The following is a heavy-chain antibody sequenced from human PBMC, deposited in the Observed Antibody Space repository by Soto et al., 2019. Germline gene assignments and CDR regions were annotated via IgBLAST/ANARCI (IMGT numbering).Heavy chain of an antibody. D-gene: IGHD2-21*02. V-gene: IGHV3-30-3*01. CDR3: ASGGARRVVVTAVFDY. CDR1: GFTFSSYA. Sequence: QVQLVESGGGVVQPGRSLRLSCAASGFTFSSYAMHWVRQAPGKGLEWVAVISYDGSNKYYADSVKGRFTISRDNSKNTLQLQVNGLRAEDTAVYYGASGGARRVVVTAVFDYWGQGTLVTVSS. J-gene: IGHJ4*02. CDR2: ISYDGSNK.